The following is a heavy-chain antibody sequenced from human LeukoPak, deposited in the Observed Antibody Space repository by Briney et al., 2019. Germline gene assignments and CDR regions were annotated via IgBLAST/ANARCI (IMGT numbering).Heavy chain of an antibody. CDR3: AKFKGHYYYDSSGYCDN. V-gene: IGHV3-23*01. D-gene: IGHD3-22*01. CDR2: ISGSGGST. CDR1: GFTFSSYA. Sequence: GGSLRLSCAASGFTFSSYAMSWVRQAPGKGLEWVSAISGSGGSTYYADSVKDRFTISRDNSENTLHLQMSSLRAEDTAVYYCAKFKGHYYYDSSGYCDNWGQGTLVTVSS. J-gene: IGHJ4*02.